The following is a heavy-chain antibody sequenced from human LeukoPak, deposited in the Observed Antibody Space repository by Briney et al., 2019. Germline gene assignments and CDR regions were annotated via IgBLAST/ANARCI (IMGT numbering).Heavy chain of an antibody. Sequence: PGGSLRLSCAASGFTFSSYAMSWVRQAPGKGLEWVSAISGSGGSTYYADSVKGRFTISGDNSKNTLYLQMNSLRAEDTAVYYCAKDRSDFWSGYYSFRGYFDYWGQGTLVTVSS. CDR3: AKDRSDFWSGYYSFRGYFDY. J-gene: IGHJ4*02. CDR2: ISGSGGST. CDR1: GFTFSSYA. V-gene: IGHV3-23*01. D-gene: IGHD3-3*01.